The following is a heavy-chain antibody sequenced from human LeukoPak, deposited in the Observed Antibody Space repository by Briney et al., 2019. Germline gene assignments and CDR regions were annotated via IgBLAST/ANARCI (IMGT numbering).Heavy chain of an antibody. J-gene: IGHJ5*02. CDR1: GGTFSSYA. Sequence: SVKVSCKASGGTFSSYAISWVRQAPGQGLEWMGGIIPIFGTANYAQKFQGRVTITAGEPTSTAYMELSSLRSEDTAVYYCAREVDTAMVTGFDPWGQGTLVTVSS. CDR3: AREVDTAMVTGFDP. V-gene: IGHV1-69*01. CDR2: IIPIFGTA. D-gene: IGHD5-18*01.